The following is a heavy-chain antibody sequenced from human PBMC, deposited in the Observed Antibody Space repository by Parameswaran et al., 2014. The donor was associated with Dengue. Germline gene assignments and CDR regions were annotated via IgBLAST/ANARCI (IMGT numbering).Heavy chain of an antibody. CDR2: IFSNDEK. V-gene: IGHV2-26*04. CDR3: ACDPEEYYYGMDV. J-gene: IGHJ6*02. Sequence: WIRQPPGKALEWLAHIFSNDEKSYSTSLKSRLTISKDTSKSQVVLTMTNMDPVDTATYYCACDPEEYYYGMDVWGQGTTVTVSS.